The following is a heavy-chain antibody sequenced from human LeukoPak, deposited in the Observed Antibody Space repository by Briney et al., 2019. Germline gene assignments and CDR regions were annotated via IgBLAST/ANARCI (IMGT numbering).Heavy chain of an antibody. Sequence: SETLSLTCTVSGGSISSGSYYWSWIRQPPGKGLEWIGYIYYTGSSSYNPSLRRRVTILIDTYKNQFSLKLNYVTATDTAVYYCASSCYYRDAFDLWGQGTMVTVSS. V-gene: IGHV4-61*01. CDR2: IYYTGSS. J-gene: IGHJ3*01. D-gene: IGHD3-22*01. CDR3: ASSCYYRDAFDL. CDR1: GGSISSGSYY.